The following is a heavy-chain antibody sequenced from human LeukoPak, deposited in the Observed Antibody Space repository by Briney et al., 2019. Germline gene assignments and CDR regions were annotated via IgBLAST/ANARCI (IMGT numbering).Heavy chain of an antibody. CDR1: GGSIGSYY. CDR2: IYTSGST. Sequence: SETLSLTCTVSGGSIGSYYWSWIRQPAGKGLEWIGRIYTSGSTNYNPSLKSRVTMSVDTSKNQFSLKLSSVTAADTAVYYCARVSRTPYSSSWSGGAFDIWGQGTMVTVSS. CDR3: ARVSRTPYSSSWSGGAFDI. D-gene: IGHD6-13*01. V-gene: IGHV4-4*07. J-gene: IGHJ3*02.